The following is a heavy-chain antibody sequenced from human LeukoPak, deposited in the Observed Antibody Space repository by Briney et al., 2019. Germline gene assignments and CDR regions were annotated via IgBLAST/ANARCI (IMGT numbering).Heavy chain of an antibody. J-gene: IGHJ4*02. CDR3: ARDPSNTGGWYIYFDY. D-gene: IGHD6-19*01. CDR1: GYTFNRHG. V-gene: IGHV1-18*01. CDR2: ISAYNGDT. Sequence: ASVKVSCKASGYTFNRHGISWARQAPGQGLEWMGWISAYNGDTQYSQKFQGRVTLTIDTSTSTAYMELRSLTSDDTAMYYCARDPSNTGGWYIYFDYWGQGTLVTVSS.